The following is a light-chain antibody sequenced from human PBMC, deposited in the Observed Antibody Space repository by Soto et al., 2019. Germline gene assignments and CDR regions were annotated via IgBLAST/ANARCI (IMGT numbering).Light chain of an antibody. CDR1: QSVSSN. V-gene: IGKV3-15*01. Sequence: EIVMTQSPATLSVSPGERATLSCMASQSVSSNLAWYQHKPGQAPRLLIYGASTRATGIPARFSGSGSGTDITLTISSLQSEDIAVYNCQQYNNWPPMYTFGQGTKLEIK. CDR2: GAS. CDR3: QQYNNWPPMYT. J-gene: IGKJ2*01.